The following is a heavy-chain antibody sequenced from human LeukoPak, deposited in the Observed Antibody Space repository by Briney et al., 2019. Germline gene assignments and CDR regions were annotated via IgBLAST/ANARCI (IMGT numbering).Heavy chain of an antibody. D-gene: IGHD3-10*01. CDR3: AKSNGYGLVDI. J-gene: IGHJ3*02. Sequence: SETLSLTCTVSGYSFSSGYYWGWIRQPPGEGLECIGSISHSGSTYYNPSLKSRVSMSVDTSKNQFSLKLSSVTAADTAVYYCAKSNGYGLVDIWGQGTMVTVSS. V-gene: IGHV4-38-2*02. CDR1: GYSFSSGYY. CDR2: ISHSGST.